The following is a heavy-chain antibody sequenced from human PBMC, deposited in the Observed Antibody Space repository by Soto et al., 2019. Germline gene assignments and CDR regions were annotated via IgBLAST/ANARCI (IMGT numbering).Heavy chain of an antibody. CDR2: IFYTGST. D-gene: IGHD2-15*01. CDR3: ARGYSYFDY. Sequence: SETLSLTCTVSVASVSSGSYYWSWIRQPPGKGLEWIGYIFYTGSTNYNPSLKSRVTISVDTSKNQFSLKLSSVTAADTAVYYCARGYSYFDYWGQGTLVTVSS. CDR1: VASVSSGSYY. J-gene: IGHJ4*02. V-gene: IGHV4-61*01.